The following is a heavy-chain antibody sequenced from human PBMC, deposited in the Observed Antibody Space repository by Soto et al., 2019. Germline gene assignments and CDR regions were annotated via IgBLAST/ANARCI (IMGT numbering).Heavy chain of an antibody. V-gene: IGHV4-31*03. Sequence: NPSETLSLTCTVSGGSISSGGYYWSWIRQHPGKGLEWIGYIYYSGSTYYNPSLKSRVTISVDTSKNQFSLKLSSVTAADTAVYYCARDRVSTPVTTVTTFGVDRYYYYYGMDVWGQGTTVTVSS. CDR1: GGSISSGGYY. CDR3: ARDRVSTPVTTVTTFGVDRYYYYYGMDV. J-gene: IGHJ6*02. D-gene: IGHD4-4*01. CDR2: IYYSGST.